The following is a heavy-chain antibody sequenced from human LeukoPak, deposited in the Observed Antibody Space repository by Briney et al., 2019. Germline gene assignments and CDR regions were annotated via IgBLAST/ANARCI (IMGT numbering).Heavy chain of an antibody. CDR2: ISYSGST. CDR3: ARYADRGYDLDY. D-gene: IGHD5-12*01. V-gene: IGHV4-59*01. CDR1: GGSISTYY. Sequence: SETLSLTCTISGGSISTYYWSWIRQPPGKGLEWIGYISYSGSTNYNPSLKSRVTISVDTSKNQFSLKLSSVTAADTAIYYCARYADRGYDLDYGGRGTLVTVSS. J-gene: IGHJ4*02.